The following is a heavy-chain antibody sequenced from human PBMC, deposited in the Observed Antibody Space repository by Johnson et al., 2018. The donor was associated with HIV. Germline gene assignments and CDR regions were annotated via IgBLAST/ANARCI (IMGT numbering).Heavy chain of an antibody. CDR1: GFTFSDYY. CDR3: ARDRTTVVWNDAFDI. CDR2: ISSSGSNI. Sequence: QVQLVESGGGLVKPGGSLRLSCAASGFTFSDYYMSWIRQAPGKGLEWVLYISSSGSNIYYADSVKGRFTISRDNAKNSLYLQMNSLRAEDTAVYYCARDRTTVVWNDAFDIWGQGTMVTVSS. J-gene: IGHJ3*02. V-gene: IGHV3-11*04. D-gene: IGHD4-23*01.